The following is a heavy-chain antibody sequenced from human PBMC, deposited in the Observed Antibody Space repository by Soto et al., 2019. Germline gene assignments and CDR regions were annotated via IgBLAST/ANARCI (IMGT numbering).Heavy chain of an antibody. J-gene: IGHJ4*02. CDR3: ATIAARPD. Sequence: EVQLVESGGGLIHPGGSLRLSCAASGFTVSSKYMSWVRQAPVKGLEWVSVIYSGGSTYYADSVKGRFTISRDNSKNTLYLQMNSLRAEDTAVYYCATIAARPDWGQGTLVTVSS. CDR1: GFTVSSKY. D-gene: IGHD6-6*01. V-gene: IGHV3-53*01. CDR2: IYSGGST.